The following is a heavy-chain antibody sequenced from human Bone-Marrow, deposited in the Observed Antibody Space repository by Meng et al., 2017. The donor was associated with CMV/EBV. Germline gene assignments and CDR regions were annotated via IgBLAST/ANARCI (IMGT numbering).Heavy chain of an antibody. CDR2: ISGSVIST. D-gene: IGHD2-2*01. J-gene: IGHJ4*02. Sequence: GGSLRLSCAASGFTFSSYAMHWVRQAPGKGLEWVSVISGSVISTFYADSVKGRFTISRDNCKKTLYLQMNSLRAEDTAVYYCAKEIRSHYCSTTSCSDYFDYWGQGTPVTVSS. CDR3: AKEIRSHYCSTTSCSDYFDY. V-gene: IGHV3-23*01. CDR1: GFTFSSYA.